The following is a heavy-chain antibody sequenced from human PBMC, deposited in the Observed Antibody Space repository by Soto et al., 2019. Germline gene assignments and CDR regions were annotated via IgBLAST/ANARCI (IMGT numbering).Heavy chain of an antibody. Sequence: QVQLVESGGGLVKPGGSLRLSCAASGFTFSDYYMSWIRQAPGKGLEWVSYISSSGSTKYYADSVKGRFTISRDNAKNSLHLQMNSLRAEDTAVYYCARALGSCTNGGVGYWSYYYYGMDVWGQGTTVTVSS. V-gene: IGHV3-11*01. CDR3: ARALGSCTNGGVGYWSYYYYGMDV. J-gene: IGHJ6*02. CDR2: ISSSGSTK. CDR1: GFTFSDYY. D-gene: IGHD2-8*01.